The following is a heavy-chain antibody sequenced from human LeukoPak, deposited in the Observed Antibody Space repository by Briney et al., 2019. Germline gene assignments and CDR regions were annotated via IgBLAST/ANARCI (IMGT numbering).Heavy chain of an antibody. Sequence: QPGGSLRLSCAASGFTFRSYGMHWVRQAPGKGLEWVAVISYDGSNKYQTDSAKGRFTISRDNSKNTLYLQMDSLGDEDAAVYYCARDNLYSYGYLGFDYWGQGTLVTVSS. J-gene: IGHJ4*02. CDR1: GFTFRSYG. CDR3: ARDNLYSYGYLGFDY. CDR2: ISYDGSNK. D-gene: IGHD5-18*01. V-gene: IGHV3-30*03.